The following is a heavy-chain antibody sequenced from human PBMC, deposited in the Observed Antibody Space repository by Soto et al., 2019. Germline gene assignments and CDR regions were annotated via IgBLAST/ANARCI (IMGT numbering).Heavy chain of an antibody. CDR1: GFTFSSYN. Sequence: PGGSLRLSCAASGFTFSSYNMNWVRQAPGKGLEWVSSITGSSSYIYYADSVKGRFTNSRDNAKNSLYLQMNSLTVEDTAVYYCVRDRSVMRPIDAFDIWGQGTMVTVSS. D-gene: IGHD2-8*01. CDR2: ITGSSSYI. V-gene: IGHV3-21*01. CDR3: VRDRSVMRPIDAFDI. J-gene: IGHJ3*02.